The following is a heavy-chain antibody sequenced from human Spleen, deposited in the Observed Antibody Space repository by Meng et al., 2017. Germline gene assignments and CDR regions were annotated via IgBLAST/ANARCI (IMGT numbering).Heavy chain of an antibody. CDR2: INPNSGGA. J-gene: IGHJ1*01. D-gene: IGHD2-15*01. V-gene: IGHV1-2*06. Sequence: ASVKVSCKASGYTFTGYYMHWVRQAPGQGLEWMGRINPNSGGANYAQKFQGRITMTRDTSISTVYMELSRLRSDDTAVFYCARVALVADTDVDYVQHWGQGTLVTVSS. CDR1: GYTFTGYY. CDR3: ARVALVADTDVDYVQH.